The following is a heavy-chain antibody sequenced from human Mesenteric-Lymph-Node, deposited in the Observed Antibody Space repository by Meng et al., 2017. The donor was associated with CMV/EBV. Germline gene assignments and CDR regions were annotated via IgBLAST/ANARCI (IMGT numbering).Heavy chain of an antibody. V-gene: IGHV3-23*01. Sequence: GESLKISCAASGFTFSSYAMNWVRQAPGKGLEWVSSISGSGGGTFYADSVKGRFTISRDNSKDTLYLQMNSLRPEDTAVYYCARSFVEGSAPDYWGQGTLVTVSS. CDR3: ARSFVEGSAPDY. CDR1: GFTFSSYA. CDR2: ISGSGGGT. J-gene: IGHJ4*02. D-gene: IGHD1-1*01.